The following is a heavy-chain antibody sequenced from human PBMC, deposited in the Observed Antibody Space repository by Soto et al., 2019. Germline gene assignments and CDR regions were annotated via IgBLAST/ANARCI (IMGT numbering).Heavy chain of an antibody. CDR2: IKQDGSEK. D-gene: IGHD3-3*01. Sequence: ESGGGLVQPGGSLRLSCAASGFTFSSYWMSWVRQAPGKGLEWVANIKQDGSEKYYVDSVKGRFTISRDNAKNSLYLQMNSLRAEDTAVYYCARESSVTIFGVARFDYWGQGTLVTVSS. CDR1: GFTFSSYW. CDR3: ARESSVTIFGVARFDY. V-gene: IGHV3-7*01. J-gene: IGHJ4*02.